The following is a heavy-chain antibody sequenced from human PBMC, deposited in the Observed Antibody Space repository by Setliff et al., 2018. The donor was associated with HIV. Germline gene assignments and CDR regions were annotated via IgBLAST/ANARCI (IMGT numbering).Heavy chain of an antibody. CDR2: IYPDDSDA. J-gene: IGHJ5*02. CDR3: ARRRAGGGNWIQSNWFDP. V-gene: IGHV5-51*01. CDR1: GYSFSTYW. D-gene: IGHD5-18*01. Sequence: GESLKISCKGSGYSFSTYWIAWVRQMPGRGLEVMGLIYPDDSDARYNPSFQGQVTISADKSISTAYLQWSSLKASDSAIFYCARRRAGGGNWIQSNWFDPWGQGTLVTV.